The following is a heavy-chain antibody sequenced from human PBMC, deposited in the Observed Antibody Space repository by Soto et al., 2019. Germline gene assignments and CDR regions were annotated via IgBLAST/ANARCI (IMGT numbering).Heavy chain of an antibody. CDR3: ARCIVAGSHDY. CDR1: GGSFSGYY. D-gene: IGHD6-19*01. J-gene: IGHJ4*02. Sequence: QVQLQQWGAGLLKPSETLSLTCAVYGGSFSGYYWSWIRQPPGKGLEWIGEINHSGSTNYNPSLKNRVTISVDTSKNQFSLKLGSVTAADAAVYYCARCIVAGSHDYWGQGTLVTVSS. CDR2: INHSGST. V-gene: IGHV4-34*01.